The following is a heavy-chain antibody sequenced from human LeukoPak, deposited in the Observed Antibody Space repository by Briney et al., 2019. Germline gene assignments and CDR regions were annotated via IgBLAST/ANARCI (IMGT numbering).Heavy chain of an antibody. V-gene: IGHV4-59*01. CDR3: ARDRVTGSTYWYFDL. CDR2: IYYSGST. Sequence: SETLSLTCSVYGGSFSIYYWSWIRQPPGKGLEWIGYIYYSGSTNYNPSLKSRVTISVDTSKNQFSLKLSSVTAADTAVYYCARDRVTGSTYWYFDLWGRGTLVTVSS. J-gene: IGHJ2*01. CDR1: GGSFSIYY. D-gene: IGHD7-27*01.